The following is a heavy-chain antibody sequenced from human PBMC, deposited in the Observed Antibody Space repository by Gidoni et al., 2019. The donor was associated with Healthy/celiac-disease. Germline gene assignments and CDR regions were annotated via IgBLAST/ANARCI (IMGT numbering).Heavy chain of an antibody. J-gene: IGHJ4*02. CDR2: IIPILGIA. V-gene: IGHV1-69*09. CDR3: AREAIAAAGGDY. CDR1: GGTFSSYA. Sequence: QVQLVQSGAEVKKPGSSVKVSCKASGGTFSSYAISWVRQAPGQGLEWMGRIIPILGIANYAQKFQGRVTITADKSTSTAYMELSSLRSEDTAVYYCAREAIAAAGGDYWGQGTLVTVSS. D-gene: IGHD6-13*01.